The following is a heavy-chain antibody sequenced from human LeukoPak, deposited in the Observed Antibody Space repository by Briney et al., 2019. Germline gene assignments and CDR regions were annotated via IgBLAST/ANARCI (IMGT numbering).Heavy chain of an antibody. Sequence: ASVKVSCKASGYTFTSYAMHWVRQAPGQRLEWMGWINAGNGNTKYSQEFQGRVTITRDTSASTAYMELSSLRSEDTAVYYCASRDGYNEGFDYWGQGTLVTVSS. D-gene: IGHD5-24*01. CDR3: ASRDGYNEGFDY. CDR1: GYTFTSYA. V-gene: IGHV1-3*03. J-gene: IGHJ4*02. CDR2: INAGNGNT.